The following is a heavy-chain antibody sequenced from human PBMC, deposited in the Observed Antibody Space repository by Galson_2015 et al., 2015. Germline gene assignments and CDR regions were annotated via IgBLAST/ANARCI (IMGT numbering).Heavy chain of an antibody. CDR1: GFTFSNYG. CDR3: ARDAGHYELDY. D-gene: IGHD3-3*01. V-gene: IGHV3-30*12. Sequence: SLRLSCAASGFTFSNYGMHWVRQAPGKGLEWVAPISYDESNKDYADSVKGRFTISRDISKNTLYLQMNSLRVEDTAFYYCARDAGHYELDYWGQGTLVTVSS. CDR2: ISYDESNK. J-gene: IGHJ4*02.